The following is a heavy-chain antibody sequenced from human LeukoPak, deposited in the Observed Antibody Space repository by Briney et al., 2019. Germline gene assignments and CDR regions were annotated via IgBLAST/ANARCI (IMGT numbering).Heavy chain of an antibody. CDR2: VSGSGGST. V-gene: IGHV3-23*01. D-gene: IGHD6-19*01. CDR3: AKDFLIAVAGTIDY. Sequence: GGSLRLSCAASGFTFSSYAMSWVRQAPGKGLEWVSAVSGSGGSTYYADSVKGRFTISRDNSENTLYLQMNSLRAEDTAVYYCAKDFLIAVAGTIDYWGQGTLVTVSS. J-gene: IGHJ4*02. CDR1: GFTFSSYA.